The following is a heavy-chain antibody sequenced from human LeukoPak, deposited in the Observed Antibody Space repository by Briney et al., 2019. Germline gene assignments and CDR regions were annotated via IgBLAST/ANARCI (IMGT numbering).Heavy chain of an antibody. CDR2: IIPIFGTA. D-gene: IGHD3-3*01. J-gene: IGHJ6*02. CDR3: ARPTIFGVVKYSYYGMDV. V-gene: IGHV1-69*13. Sequence: SVKVSCKASGGTFSSYAISWVRQAPGQGLEWMGGIIPIFGTANYAQKFQGRVTITADESTSTAYMELSSLRSEDTAVYYCARPTIFGVVKYSYYGMDVWGQGTTVTVSS. CDR1: GGTFSSYA.